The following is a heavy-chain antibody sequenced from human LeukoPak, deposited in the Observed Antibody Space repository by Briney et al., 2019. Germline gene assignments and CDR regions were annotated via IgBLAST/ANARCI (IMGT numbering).Heavy chain of an antibody. CDR2: ISSSSSTI. V-gene: IGHV3-48*01. D-gene: IGHD3-10*01. CDR1: GFTFSSYS. CDR3: ARDDGYYYGSGSYSSLDY. J-gene: IGHJ4*02. Sequence: QAGGSLRLSCAASGFTFSSYSMNWVRQAPGKGLEWVSYISSSSSTIYHADSVKGRFTISRDNAKNSLYLQMNSLRAEDTAVYYCARDDGYYYGSGSYSSLDYWGQGTLVTVSS.